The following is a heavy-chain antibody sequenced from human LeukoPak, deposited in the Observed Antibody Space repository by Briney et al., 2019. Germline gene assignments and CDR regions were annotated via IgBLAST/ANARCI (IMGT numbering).Heavy chain of an antibody. V-gene: IGHV1-2*02. CDR3: ARDRSGSYGAFVY. Sequence: ASVKVSCKASGYSFTGHFIYWVRQAPGQGLEWMGWINPNSGTTNYAQKFRGRVTMTRDTSISTADMDLSRLTSDDTAVYYCARDRSGSYGAFVYWGQGTLVTVSS. CDR1: GYSFTGHF. D-gene: IGHD1-26*01. CDR2: INPNSGTT. J-gene: IGHJ4*02.